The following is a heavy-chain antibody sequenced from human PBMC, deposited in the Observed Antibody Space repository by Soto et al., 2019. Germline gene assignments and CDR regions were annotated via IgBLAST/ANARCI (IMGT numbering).Heavy chain of an antibody. Sequence: SVTLSLTCTVSGGPFSSYYWSWIRQPAGKGLEWIGRIYTSGITNYNPSLKSRVTMSVDTSSKQFSLNTTSVTAADTAVYFCARELAEASRSLDFWGLGTLVTVSS. J-gene: IGHJ4*02. CDR3: ARELAEASRSLDF. CDR1: GGPFSSYY. V-gene: IGHV4-4*07. CDR2: IYTSGIT. D-gene: IGHD6-6*01.